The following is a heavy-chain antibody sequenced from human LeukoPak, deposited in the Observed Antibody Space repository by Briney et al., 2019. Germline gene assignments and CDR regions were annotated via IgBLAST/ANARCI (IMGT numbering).Heavy chain of an antibody. CDR3: ARSSYPLHFDY. Sequence: GGSLRLSCAASGFSFSSYWMHWVRQAPGRGLVWVSRLNSDGGGGTYADFVKGRFTISRDNAKNTLYLQMNSPSAEDAAVYFCARSSYPLHFDYWGQGTLVTVSS. J-gene: IGHJ4*02. CDR2: LNSDGGGG. CDR1: GFSFSSYW. V-gene: IGHV3-74*01.